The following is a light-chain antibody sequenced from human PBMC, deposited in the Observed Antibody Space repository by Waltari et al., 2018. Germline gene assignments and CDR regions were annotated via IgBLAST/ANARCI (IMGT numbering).Light chain of an antibody. CDR1: QTSNNY. CDR2: TAS. CDR3: HQTFSLPNS. Sequence: DIQMTQSPSSLSASAGDRVTITCRASQTSNNYVNWYQQKPGKAPTLLIYTASTLQSGVPSRFSGSGGGTLFTLTISSLQPEDFATYFCHQTFSLPNSFGQGTKVDI. J-gene: IGKJ2*03. V-gene: IGKV1-39*01.